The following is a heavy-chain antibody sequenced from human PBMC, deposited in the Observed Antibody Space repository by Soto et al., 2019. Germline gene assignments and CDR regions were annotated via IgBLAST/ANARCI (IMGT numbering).Heavy chain of an antibody. Sequence: PGGSLRLSCTASGFVFSSYVMSWVRQAPGKGLEWVSGISGSGENTYYADSVKGRFTISRDNSKSTLYLQMNNLRADDTALYYCAKDGDYDFWSGYSSFGYWGQGTLVTVSS. CDR2: ISGSGENT. J-gene: IGHJ4*02. V-gene: IGHV3-23*01. CDR1: GFVFSSYV. CDR3: AKDGDYDFWSGYSSFGY. D-gene: IGHD3-3*01.